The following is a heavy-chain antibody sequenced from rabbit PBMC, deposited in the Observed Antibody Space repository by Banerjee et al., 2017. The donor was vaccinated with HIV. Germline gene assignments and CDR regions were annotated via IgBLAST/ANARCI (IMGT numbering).Heavy chain of an antibody. D-gene: IGHD1-1*01. J-gene: IGHJ2*01. CDR2: IDVSNGDT. Sequence: LEESGGGLVKPGGTLTLTCTVSGFSFSSNWICWVRQAPGKGLEWIACIDVSNGDTDYANWPKGRFTISKTSSTTVTLQMTSLTAADTATYFCARNYVNAFDPWGPGTLVTVS. CDR1: GFSFSSNW. CDR3: ARNYVNAFDP. V-gene: IGHV1S45*01.